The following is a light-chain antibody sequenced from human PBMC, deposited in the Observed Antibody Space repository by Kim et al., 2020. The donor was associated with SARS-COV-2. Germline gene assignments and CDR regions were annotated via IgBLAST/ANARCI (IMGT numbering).Light chain of an antibody. J-gene: IGKJ2*01. CDR2: AAS. Sequence: DIQMTQSPSSLSASVGDRVTITCRSSRSINKYLNWYQQKLGKAPKLLITAASSLQSGVPSRFSGSGSGTDFTLTISSLQPEDFATYYCQQSSGTPPTFGHGTKLEI. CDR1: RSINKY. CDR3: QQSSGTPPT. V-gene: IGKV1-39*01.